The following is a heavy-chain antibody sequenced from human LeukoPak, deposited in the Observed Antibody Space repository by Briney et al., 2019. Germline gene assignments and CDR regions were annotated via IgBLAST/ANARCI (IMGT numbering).Heavy chain of an antibody. CDR2: ISAYNGNT. J-gene: IGHJ4*02. CDR3: ARADLAAAGTGYYYFDY. D-gene: IGHD6-13*01. Sequence: GASVKVSCKASGYTFTSYGISWVRQAPGQGLEWMGWISAYNGNTNYAQKLQGRVTMTTDTSTSTAYMELRSLRSDDTAAYYCARADLAAAGTGYYYFDYWGQGTLVTVSS. V-gene: IGHV1-18*01. CDR1: GYTFTSYG.